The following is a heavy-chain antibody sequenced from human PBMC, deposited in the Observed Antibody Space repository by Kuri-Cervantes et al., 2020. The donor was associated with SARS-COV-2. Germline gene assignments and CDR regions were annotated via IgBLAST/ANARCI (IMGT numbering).Heavy chain of an antibody. CDR2: IYPGDSDT. Sequence: GGSLRLSCKGSGYSFTSYWIGWVRQMPGKGLEWMGIIYPGDSDTRYSPSFQGQVTISADKSISTAYLQWSSLMASDTAMYYCARGGGPSLRYYYYYMDVWGKGTTVTVSS. CDR1: GYSFTSYW. J-gene: IGHJ6*03. CDR3: ARGGGPSLRYYYYYMDV. D-gene: IGHD2-15*01. V-gene: IGHV5-51*01.